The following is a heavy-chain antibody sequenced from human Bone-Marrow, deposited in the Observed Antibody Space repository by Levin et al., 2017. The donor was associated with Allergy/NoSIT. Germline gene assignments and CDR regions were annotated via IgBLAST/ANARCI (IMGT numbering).Heavy chain of an antibody. D-gene: IGHD6-19*01. Sequence: GVSLRLSCAASGFTFSVYGMNWVRQAPGKGLEWVSYITASDSTALYADSVKGRFTISRDNAKNSLYLQMNSLRDEDTAVYYCARGGSGGWSDQFFRNWGQGTLVTVSS. V-gene: IGHV3-48*02. CDR2: ITASDSTA. CDR3: ARGGSGGWSDQFFRN. CDR1: GFTFSVYG. J-gene: IGHJ1*01.